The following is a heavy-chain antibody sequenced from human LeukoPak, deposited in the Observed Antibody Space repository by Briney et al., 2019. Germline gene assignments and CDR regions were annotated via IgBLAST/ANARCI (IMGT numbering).Heavy chain of an antibody. J-gene: IGHJ3*02. CDR1: GGSISSSSYY. Sequence: PSETLSLTCTVSGGSISSSSYYWGWIRQPPGKGLEWIGSFYYSGSTYYNPSLKSRVTISVDTSKNQFSLKLSSVTAADTAVYYCAREDHYYDSSGYKVGAFDIWGQGTMVTVSS. V-gene: IGHV4-39*07. CDR2: FYYSGST. CDR3: AREDHYYDSSGYKVGAFDI. D-gene: IGHD3-22*01.